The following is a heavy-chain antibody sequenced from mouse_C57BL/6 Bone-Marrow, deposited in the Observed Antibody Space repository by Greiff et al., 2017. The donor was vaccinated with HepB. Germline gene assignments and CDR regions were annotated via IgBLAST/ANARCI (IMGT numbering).Heavy chain of an antibody. CDR2: IWSGGST. V-gene: IGHV2-2*01. J-gene: IGHJ4*01. CDR3: ASLTLDY. D-gene: IGHD4-1*01. CDR1: GFSLTSYG. Sequence: VKLQESGPGLVQPSQSLSITCTVSGFSLTSYGVHWVRQSPGKGLEWLGVIWSGGSTDYNAAFISRLSISKDNSKSQVFFKMNSLQADDTAIYYCASLTLDYWVQGTSVTVSS.